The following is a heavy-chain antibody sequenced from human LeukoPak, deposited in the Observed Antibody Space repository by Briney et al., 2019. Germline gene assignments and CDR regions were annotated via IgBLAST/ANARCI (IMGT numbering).Heavy chain of an antibody. J-gene: IGHJ4*02. Sequence: ASVKVSCKASGYIFSNYGISWVRQAPGQGLEWMGWISAYNGNTNYAQKFQGRVTMTTDTFTSTAYMELRSLRSDDTAVYYCARKGNYVDMCDYWGQGTLVTVSS. CDR3: ARKGNYVDMCDY. D-gene: IGHD5-12*01. V-gene: IGHV1-18*01. CDR2: ISAYNGNT. CDR1: GYIFSNYG.